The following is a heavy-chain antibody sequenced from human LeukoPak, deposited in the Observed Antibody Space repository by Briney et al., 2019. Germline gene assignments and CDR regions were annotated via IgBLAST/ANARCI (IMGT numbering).Heavy chain of an antibody. V-gene: IGHV1-2*06. CDR3: ARDAFTVGATGENWFDP. CDR2: INPNSGAA. Sequence: ASVKVSCKASGYTFTGYYLHWVRQAPGQGLEWMGRINPNSGAARCAQMFQGRVILTRDTSLSTVYMELSRLGSVDTAIYYCARDAFTVGATGENWFDPWGQGTLVTVSS. CDR1: GYTFTGYY. J-gene: IGHJ5*02. D-gene: IGHD1-26*01.